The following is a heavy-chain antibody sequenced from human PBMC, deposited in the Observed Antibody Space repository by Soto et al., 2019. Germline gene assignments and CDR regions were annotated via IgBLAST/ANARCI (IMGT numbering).Heavy chain of an antibody. J-gene: IGHJ6*03. CDR1: GYTFTSYG. D-gene: IGHD3-9*01. Sequence: ASVKVSCKASGYTFTSYGISWVRQAPGQGLEWMGWISAYNGNTNYAQKLQGRVTMTTDTSTSTAYMELRSLRSDDTAVYYCARDPPYYDILTGYYELFYMDVRGKGTTVTVSS. V-gene: IGHV1-18*01. CDR3: ARDPPYYDILTGYYELFYMDV. CDR2: ISAYNGNT.